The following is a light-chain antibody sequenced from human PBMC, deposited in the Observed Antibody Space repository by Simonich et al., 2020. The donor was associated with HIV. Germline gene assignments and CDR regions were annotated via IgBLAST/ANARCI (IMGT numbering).Light chain of an antibody. Sequence: DIVMTQSPATLSVSPGERATLSCRASQSVSSNLAWYQQKPGQAPRLLSYGASTRATGIPARFSGSGSDTEFILTISSMQSEDFAVYFCQQYKDLILTFGGGTKVDIK. CDR1: QSVSSN. CDR3: QQYKDLILT. CDR2: GAS. J-gene: IGKJ4*01. V-gene: IGKV3-15*01.